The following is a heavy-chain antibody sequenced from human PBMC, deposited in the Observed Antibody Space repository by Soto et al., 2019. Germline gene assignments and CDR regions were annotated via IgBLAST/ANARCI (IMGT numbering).Heavy chain of an antibody. D-gene: IGHD6-13*01. V-gene: IGHV1-3*01. Sequence: ASVKVSCKASGYTFTSYAMHWVRQAPGQRLEWMGWINAGNGNTKYSQKFQGRVTITRDTSASTAYMELSSLRSEDTAVYYCACAPSIAAVLRGAIGWFDSWGQGTLVTVSS. CDR3: ACAPSIAAVLRGAIGWFDS. CDR1: GYTFTSYA. CDR2: INAGNGNT. J-gene: IGHJ5*01.